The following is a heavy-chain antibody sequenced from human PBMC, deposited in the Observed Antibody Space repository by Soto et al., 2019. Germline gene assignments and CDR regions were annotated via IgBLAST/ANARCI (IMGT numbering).Heavy chain of an antibody. CDR1: GGSISSSSYY. CDR3: AITPGGGIGVAGSHY. V-gene: IGHV4-39*01. CDR2: IYYSGST. J-gene: IGHJ4*02. D-gene: IGHD6-19*01. Sequence: QLLESGPGLVKPSETLSLTCTVSGGSISSSSYYWGWIRQTPGKGLEWIGSIYYSGSTYYNPSLKSRVTIYVDTSKNQFSLKLSSVTAADTAVYYCAITPGGGIGVAGSHYWGQGTLVTVSS.